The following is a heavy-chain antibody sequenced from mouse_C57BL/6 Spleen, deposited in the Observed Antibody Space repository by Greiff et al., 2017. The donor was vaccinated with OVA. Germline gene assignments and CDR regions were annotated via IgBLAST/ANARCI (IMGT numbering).Heavy chain of an antibody. V-gene: IGHV1-80*01. CDR3: HSFAY. CDR2: IYPGDGDT. J-gene: IGHJ3*01. Sequence: KPGKGLEWIGQIYPGDGDTNYNGKFKGKATLTADKSSSTAYMQLSSLTSEDSAVYFCHSFAYWGQGTLVTVSA.